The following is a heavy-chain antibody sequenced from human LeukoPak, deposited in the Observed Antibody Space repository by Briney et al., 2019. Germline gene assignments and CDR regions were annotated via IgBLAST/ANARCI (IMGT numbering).Heavy chain of an antibody. CDR2: IYYSGST. V-gene: IGHV4-39*07. J-gene: IGHJ4*02. D-gene: IGHD5-12*01. CDR1: GGSITSTTFY. Sequence: PSETLSLTCTVSGGSITSTTFYWGWVRQPPGKGLEWIGNIYYSGSTYYNPSLKSRVTISVDTSKNQFSLKLNSVAAAGTAVYYCARGNGGYDFDYWGQGTLVTVSS. CDR3: ARGNGGYDFDY.